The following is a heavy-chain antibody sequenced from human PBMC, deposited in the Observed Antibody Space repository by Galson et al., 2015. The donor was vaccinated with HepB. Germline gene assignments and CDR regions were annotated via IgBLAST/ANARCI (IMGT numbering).Heavy chain of an antibody. Sequence: SLRLSCAASGFTFSNYAMNWVRQAPGKGLGWVSAISGSGGNTYYADSEKGRFTISRDNSKNTLYLQMNSLRAEDTAVYYCAGDRSYYYGMDVWGQGTTVTVSS. CDR2: ISGSGGNT. V-gene: IGHV3-23*01. J-gene: IGHJ6*02. CDR3: AGDRSYYYGMDV. CDR1: GFTFSNYA. D-gene: IGHD5-24*01.